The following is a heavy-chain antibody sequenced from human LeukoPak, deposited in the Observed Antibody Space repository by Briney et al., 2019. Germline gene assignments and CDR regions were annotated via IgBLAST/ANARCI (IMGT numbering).Heavy chain of an antibody. Sequence: PSETLSLTCGVSGGSISSTNWWSWVRQPPGQGLEWIGEISLSGVTNYTPSLRSRVTISLDRSKTHLSLTLSSVTAAVTAVYYCSRESGAFSPFGNWGQGTLVTVSS. CDR3: SRESGAFSPFGN. V-gene: IGHV4-4*02. D-gene: IGHD1-26*01. CDR2: ISLSGVT. J-gene: IGHJ4*02. CDR1: GGSISSTNW.